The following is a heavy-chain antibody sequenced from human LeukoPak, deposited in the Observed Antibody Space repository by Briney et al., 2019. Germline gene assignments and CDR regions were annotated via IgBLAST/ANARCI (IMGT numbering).Heavy chain of an antibody. Sequence: ASVKVSCKVSGYTLTELSMHWVRQAPGKGLEWMGGFDPEDGETIYAQKFQGRVTMTEDTSTDTAYMEPSSLRSEDTAVYYCATAVTMVRGVIDFDYWGQGTLVTVSS. CDR3: ATAVTMVRGVIDFDY. V-gene: IGHV1-24*01. J-gene: IGHJ4*02. CDR2: FDPEDGET. D-gene: IGHD3-10*01. CDR1: GYTLTELS.